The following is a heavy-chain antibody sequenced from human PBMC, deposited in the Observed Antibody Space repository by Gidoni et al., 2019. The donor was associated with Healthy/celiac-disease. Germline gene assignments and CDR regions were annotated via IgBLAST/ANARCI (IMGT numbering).Heavy chain of an antibody. CDR2: MGGSGGIT. CDR1: GFPFRRYA. J-gene: IGHJ4*02. V-gene: IGHV3-23*04. Sequence: VPLVESGEGLVQPGGSLTFPFPGPGFPFRRYAMSWVSQAPGKGLEWVAGMGGSGGITYYPDSVKGRCTISRDNSKNTLYLQMNSLRAEETAVYYCAKGNLDSSWLNYFDFWGQGALVTVSS. CDR3: AKGNLDSSWLNYFDF. D-gene: IGHD6-13*01.